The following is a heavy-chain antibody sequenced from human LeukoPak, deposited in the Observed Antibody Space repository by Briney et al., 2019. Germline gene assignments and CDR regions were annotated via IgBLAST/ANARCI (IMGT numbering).Heavy chain of an antibody. D-gene: IGHD6-13*01. CDR1: GGSFSGYY. CDR2: INHSGST. J-gene: IGHJ2*01. Sequence: SETLSLTCAVYGGSFSGYYWSWIRQPPGKGLEWIGEINHSGSTNYNPSLKSRVTMSVDTSKNQFSLKLTSVTAADTAVYYCARVSSSWYQDWYFDRWGRGTLVTVSS. CDR3: ARVSSSWYQDWYFDR. V-gene: IGHV4-34*01.